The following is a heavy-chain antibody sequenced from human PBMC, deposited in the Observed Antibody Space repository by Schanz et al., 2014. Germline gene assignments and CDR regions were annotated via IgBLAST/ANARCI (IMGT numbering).Heavy chain of an antibody. V-gene: IGHV4-30-2*01. Sequence: QLQLQESGSGLVKPSQTLSLTCAVSGGSISRGFYSWNWIRQPPGRGLEWIGCIYYSGSTYYNPSPKPRVTIPIDRSKAHFSLRLTSVPAADTAVYYCAREDRYYHGLDVWGQGTTVTVS. J-gene: IGHJ6*02. CDR2: IYYSGST. CDR1: GGSISRGFYS. CDR3: AREDRYYHGLDV.